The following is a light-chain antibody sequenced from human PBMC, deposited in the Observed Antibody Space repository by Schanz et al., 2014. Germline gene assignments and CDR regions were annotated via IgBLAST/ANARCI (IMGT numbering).Light chain of an antibody. CDR2: DAS. Sequence: EIVLTQSPGTLSLSPGERATLSCRASQSVSSSYLAWYQQKPGQAPRLLIYDASTRATSIPARFSGSGSGTEFTLTISSLQPEDVATYYCQKYNSAPWTFGQGTKVEIK. CDR3: QKYNSAPWT. V-gene: IGKV3-20*01. CDR1: QSVSSSY. J-gene: IGKJ1*01.